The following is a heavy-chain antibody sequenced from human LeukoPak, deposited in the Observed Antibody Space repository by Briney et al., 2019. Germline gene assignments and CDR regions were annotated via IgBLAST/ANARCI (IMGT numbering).Heavy chain of an antibody. D-gene: IGHD2-21*02. CDR2: INPNSGGT. V-gene: IGHV1-2*02. CDR1: GYTFTGYY. J-gene: IGHJ6*03. Sequence: ASVKVSCKASGYTFTGYYMHWVRQAPGQGLEWMGWINPNSGGTNYARKFQGRVTMTRDTSISTAYMELSRLRSDDTAVYYCARTVRGYYYMDVWGKGTTVTVSS. CDR3: ARTVRGYYYMDV.